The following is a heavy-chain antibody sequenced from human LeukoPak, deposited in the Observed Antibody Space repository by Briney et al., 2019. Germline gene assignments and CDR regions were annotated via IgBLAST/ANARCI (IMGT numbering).Heavy chain of an antibody. J-gene: IGHJ5*02. CDR3: ARVKTGTIFGVVNMGNWFDP. V-gene: IGHV1-2*02. D-gene: IGHD3-3*01. Sequence: GASVKVSCKASGYSFTGYYMHWVRQAPGQGLEWMGGVNPNSGDTKYAQKFQGRVTMTRDTSISTVYMELSRLRSDDTAVYYCARVKTGTIFGVVNMGNWFDPWGQGTLVTVSS. CDR2: VNPNSGDT. CDR1: GYSFTGYY.